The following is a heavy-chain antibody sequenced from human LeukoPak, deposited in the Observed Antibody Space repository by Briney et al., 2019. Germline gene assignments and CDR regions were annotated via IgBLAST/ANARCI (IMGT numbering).Heavy chain of an antibody. D-gene: IGHD3-10*01. Sequence: GGSLRLSCTASGFTFSRYDMSWVRQAPGKGLEWVSGISDSAGTTYYADSVKGRFGISRDNSKNTLNLQMNSLRAEDTAVYYCAKSYYYGSGDYSLTAFDIWGQGTMVTVSS. CDR3: AKSYYYGSGDYSLTAFDI. CDR1: GFTFSRYD. CDR2: ISDSAGTT. J-gene: IGHJ3*02. V-gene: IGHV3-23*01.